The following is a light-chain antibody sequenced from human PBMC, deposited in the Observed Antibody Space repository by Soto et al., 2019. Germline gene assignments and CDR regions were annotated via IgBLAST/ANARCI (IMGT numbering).Light chain of an antibody. Sequence: DIVMTQSPLSLPVTPGEPSSISCRSSQRLLHINSYNSVDWYLQKPGQPPQLLIYLGSNRASGVPDRFSGSGSGTDFTLNITRVEAEDVGVYYCMQALQVPWTFGQGTKVDI. CDR1: QRLLHINSYNS. V-gene: IGKV2-28*01. J-gene: IGKJ1*01. CDR2: LGS. CDR3: MQALQVPWT.